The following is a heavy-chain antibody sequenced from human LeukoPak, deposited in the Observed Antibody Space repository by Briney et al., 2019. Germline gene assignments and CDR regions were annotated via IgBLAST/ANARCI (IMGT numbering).Heavy chain of an antibody. V-gene: IGHV3-21*01. CDR2: IDSSSRYI. J-gene: IGHJ4*02. D-gene: IGHD2-2*01. Sequence: PGGSLRLSCAASGFTFSSYNMDWVRQAPGKGLEWVSFIDSSSRYIYQADSVKGRFTISRDNAKSSVFLQMNSLRAEDMAVYYCARVGGHCTSTSCPPPDYWGQGTLVTVSS. CDR3: ARVGGHCTSTSCPPPDY. CDR1: GFTFSSYN.